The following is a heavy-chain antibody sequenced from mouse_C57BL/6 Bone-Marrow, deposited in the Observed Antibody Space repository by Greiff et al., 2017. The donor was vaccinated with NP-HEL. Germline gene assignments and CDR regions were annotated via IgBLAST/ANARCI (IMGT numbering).Heavy chain of an antibody. CDR2: IYPGNSDT. CDR3: LFRYFDV. V-gene: IGHV1-5*01. J-gene: IGHJ1*03. CDR1: GYTFTSYW. Sequence: VQLQQSGTVLARPGASVKMSCTTSGYTFTSYWMHWVQQRPGPGLEWIWAIYPGNSDTSYNQKFKGKAKLTAVTSASTAYMELSSLTNEDSAVYYCLFRYFDVWGTGTTGTVAS.